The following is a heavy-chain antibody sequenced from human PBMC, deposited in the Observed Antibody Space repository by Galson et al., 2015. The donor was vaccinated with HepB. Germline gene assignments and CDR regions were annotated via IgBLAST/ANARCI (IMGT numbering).Heavy chain of an antibody. J-gene: IGHJ5*02. CDR2: IKSKTAGGTI. Sequence: LRLSCAASTFIFSTYSMDWVRQAPGKGLEWVGRIKSKTAGGTIDYAAPVKGRFFISRDDSKNTLYLQMNSLKPEDTALYYCTTVRDSSGYYSVSWGQGTLVTVSS. V-gene: IGHV3-15*07. CDR1: TFIFSTYS. D-gene: IGHD3-22*01. CDR3: TTVRDSSGYYSVS.